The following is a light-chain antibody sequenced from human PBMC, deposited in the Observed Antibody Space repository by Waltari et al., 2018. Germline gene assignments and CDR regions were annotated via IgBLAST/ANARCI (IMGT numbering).Light chain of an antibody. Sequence: SFELTQPPSVSVSPGPTARNTCSGDALAKHYVNWHQQRPGQAPTFLLSKATGRASGIPERFSGASAGTTVTLTVSGVQAEDEADYYCQSADSSGTWVFGGGTRLTV. CDR2: KAT. J-gene: IGLJ3*02. V-gene: IGLV3-25*03. CDR1: ALAKHY. CDR3: QSADSSGTWV.